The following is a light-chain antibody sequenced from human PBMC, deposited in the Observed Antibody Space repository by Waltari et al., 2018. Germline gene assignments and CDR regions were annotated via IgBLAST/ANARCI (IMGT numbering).Light chain of an antibody. CDR2: GAS. Sequence: EIVLTQSPGTLSLSPGERATLSCRASQSVSNNFLNWYQQKPGQAPRLLSYGASSRATGMPGRVSGSGSGTDFTLTISSREPEDFAVYYCQQYDSIVRTFGGGTKVEI. CDR1: QSVSNNF. CDR3: QQYDSIVRT. J-gene: IGKJ4*01. V-gene: IGKV3-20*01.